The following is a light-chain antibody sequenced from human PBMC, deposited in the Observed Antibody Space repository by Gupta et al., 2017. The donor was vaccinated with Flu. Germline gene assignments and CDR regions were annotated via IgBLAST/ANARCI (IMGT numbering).Light chain of an antibody. CDR2: ENN. Sequence: SVLTQPPSVSAAPGQTVTISCSGRSSNIGNNYVSWYQQLPGTAPKLLIYENNKRPSGIPDRFSGSKSGTSATLGITGLQTGDEADYYCGTWDSSLSAHVVFGGGTKLTVL. J-gene: IGLJ2*01. V-gene: IGLV1-51*02. CDR3: GTWDSSLSAHVV. CDR1: SSNIGNNY.